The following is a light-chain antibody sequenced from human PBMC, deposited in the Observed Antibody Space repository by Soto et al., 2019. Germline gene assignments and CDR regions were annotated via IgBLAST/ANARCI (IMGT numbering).Light chain of an antibody. Sequence: ELLWTQSPGTLSFSPVERATLSCSASQSFNSIYLAWYQQKPGQATRLLIYGASSRATRIPDRFSGSGSGTDFTLTISRLEPEDFAVYHCHQYDSWTFGNGPPVAIK. CDR2: GAS. CDR3: HQYDSWT. V-gene: IGKV3-20*01. J-gene: IGKJ1*01. CDR1: QSFNSIY.